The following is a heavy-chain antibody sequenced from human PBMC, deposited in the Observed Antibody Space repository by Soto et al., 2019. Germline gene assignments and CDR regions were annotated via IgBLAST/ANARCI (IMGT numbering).Heavy chain of an antibody. V-gene: IGHV3-30*18. J-gene: IGHJ6*02. CDR2: ISYDGSNK. D-gene: IGHD6-13*01. Sequence: QVHLVESGGGVVQPGRSLRLSCAASGFTFSSYGMHWVRQAPGKGLEWVAVISYDGSNKYYADSVKGRFTISRDNSKNTLYLQMNSLRAEDTAVYYCAQETSGYSSSWSYYYGMDVWGQGTTVTVSS. CDR3: AQETSGYSSSWSYYYGMDV. CDR1: GFTFSSYG.